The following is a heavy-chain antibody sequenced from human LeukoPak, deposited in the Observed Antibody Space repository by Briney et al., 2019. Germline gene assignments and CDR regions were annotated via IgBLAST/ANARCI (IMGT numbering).Heavy chain of an antibody. CDR3: ARDYRSGWHYHDY. V-gene: IGHV3-7*01. CDR2: IKQDGSEK. Sequence: GGSLRLSCAASEFTFSIYWMSWVRQAPGKGLEWVANIKQDGSEKYYVDSVKGRFTISRDNAKNSLYLQMNSLRAEDTAVYYCARDYRSGWHYHDYWGQGTLVTVSS. D-gene: IGHD6-19*01. CDR1: EFTFSIYW. J-gene: IGHJ4*02.